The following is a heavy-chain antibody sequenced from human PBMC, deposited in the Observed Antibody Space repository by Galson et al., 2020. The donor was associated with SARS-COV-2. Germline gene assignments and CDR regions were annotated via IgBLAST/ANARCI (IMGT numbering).Heavy chain of an antibody. V-gene: IGHV3-30-3*01. CDR2: ISYDGSNK. CDR1: GFTFSSYA. Sequence: GESLKISCAASGFTFSSYAMHWVRQAPGKGLEWVAVISYDGSNKYYADSVKGRFTISRDNSKNTLYLQMNSLRAEDTAVYYCARDRSRYDILTGGDYWGQGTLVTVSS. J-gene: IGHJ4*02. CDR3: ARDRSRYDILTGGDY. D-gene: IGHD3-9*01.